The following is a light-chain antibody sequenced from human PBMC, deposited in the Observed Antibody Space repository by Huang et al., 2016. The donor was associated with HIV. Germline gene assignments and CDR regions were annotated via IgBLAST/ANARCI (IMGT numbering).Light chain of an antibody. J-gene: IGKJ4*01. CDR1: QSLRDTY. V-gene: IGKV3-20*01. CDR2: GAS. Sequence: EVVLTQSPGTLSLSPGEKATLSCRASQSLRDTYLAWYQQRPGQAPRLLIYGASSRATAIPDRFSVSGSGTDFTLTINRLEPQDFAVYFCLQYDRSPLTFGGGTRV. CDR3: LQYDRSPLT.